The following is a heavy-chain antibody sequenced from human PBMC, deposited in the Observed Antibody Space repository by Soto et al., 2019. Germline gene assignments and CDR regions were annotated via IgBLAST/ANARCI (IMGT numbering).Heavy chain of an antibody. CDR3: ARQAIFGVVISPHYSYYGMDV. CDR2: ISAYNGNT. Sequence: EASVKVSCKASGYTFTSYGISWVRQAPGQGLEWMGWISAYNGNTNYAQKLQGRVTMTTDTSTSTAYMELRSLRSDDTAVYYCARQAIFGVVISPHYSYYGMDVWGQGTTVTVSS. V-gene: IGHV1-18*01. J-gene: IGHJ6*02. CDR1: GYTFTSYG. D-gene: IGHD3-3*01.